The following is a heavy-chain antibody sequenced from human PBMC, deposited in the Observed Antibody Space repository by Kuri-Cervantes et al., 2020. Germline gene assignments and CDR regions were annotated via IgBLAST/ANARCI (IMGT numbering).Heavy chain of an antibody. D-gene: IGHD3-10*01. CDR3: ARFAVSVHPEYYYYYYMDV. J-gene: IGHJ6*03. V-gene: IGHV4-38-2*01. Sequence: GSLRLSCAVSGYSISSGYYWGWIRQPPGKGLEWIGSIYHSGSTYYNPSLKSRVTISVDTSKNQFSLKLSSVTAADTAVYYCARFAVSVHPEYYYYYYMDVWGKGTTVTVSS. CDR1: GYSISSGYY. CDR2: IYHSGST.